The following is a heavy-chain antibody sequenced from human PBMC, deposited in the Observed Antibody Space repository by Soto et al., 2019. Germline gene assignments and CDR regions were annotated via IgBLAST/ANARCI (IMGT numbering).Heavy chain of an antibody. V-gene: IGHV3-9*01. D-gene: IGHD3-10*01. J-gene: IGHJ3*02. CDR2: ISWNSGSI. CDR3: AKVTSDYYCSVQVAFDI. CDR1: GFTFDDYA. Sequence: EVQLVESGGGLVQPGRSLRLSCAASGFTFDDYAMHWVRQAPGKGLEWVSGISWNSGSIGYADSVKGRFTISRDNAKNALYLQMNSLRAEDTALYYCAKVTSDYYCSVQVAFDIWGQGTMVTVSS.